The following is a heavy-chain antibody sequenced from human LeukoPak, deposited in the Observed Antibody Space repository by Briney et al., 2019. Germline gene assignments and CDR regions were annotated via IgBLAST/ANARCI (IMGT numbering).Heavy chain of an antibody. V-gene: IGHV3-48*02. Sequence: GGSLRLSCAVSGFTFSTYRMNWVRQAPGMGLEWVSYTSSSSSITYYADSVKGRFTISRDNAKNSLFLQMDSLRDEDTAVYYCARSGYSGYEFDHWGQGTRVTVSS. CDR1: GFTFSTYR. D-gene: IGHD5-12*01. J-gene: IGHJ4*02. CDR3: ARSGYSGYEFDH. CDR2: TSSSSSIT.